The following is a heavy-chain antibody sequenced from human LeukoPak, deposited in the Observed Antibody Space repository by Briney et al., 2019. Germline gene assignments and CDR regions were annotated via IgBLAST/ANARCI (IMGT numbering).Heavy chain of an antibody. CDR3: TGVTMIVVASLDAFDI. Sequence: AGGSLRLSCAASGFTFSSYAMSWVRQAPGKGLEWVSAISGSGGSTYYADSVKGWFTISRDNSKNTLYLQMNSLRAEDTAVYYCTGVTMIVVASLDAFDIWGQGTMVTVSS. D-gene: IGHD3-22*01. V-gene: IGHV3-23*01. CDR2: ISGSGGST. J-gene: IGHJ3*02. CDR1: GFTFSSYA.